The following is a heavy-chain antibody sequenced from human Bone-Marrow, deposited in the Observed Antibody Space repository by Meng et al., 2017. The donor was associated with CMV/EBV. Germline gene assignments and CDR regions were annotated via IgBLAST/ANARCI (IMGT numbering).Heavy chain of an antibody. J-gene: IGHJ4*02. CDR2: VSYNGSNK. CDR3: AKDGGGGGSIFFDY. D-gene: IGHD2-15*01. Sequence: SLKISCAASGFSFRNYDMFWVRRAPGKGPQQVAVVSYNGSNKYYADSVKGRFTISRDNSKNTLYLQMNSLRAEDTAVYYCAKDGGGGGSIFFDYWGQGTLVTVSS. CDR1: GFSFRNYD. V-gene: IGHV3-30-3*01.